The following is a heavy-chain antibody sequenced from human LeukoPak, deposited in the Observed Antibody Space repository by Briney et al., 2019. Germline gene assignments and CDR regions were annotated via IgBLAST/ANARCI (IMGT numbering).Heavy chain of an antibody. Sequence: SETLSLTCTVSGGSLSSYYWSWIRQPPGKGLEWIGYIYYSGSTNYNPSLKSRVTISVDTSKNQFSLKLSSVTAADTAVYYCAREVHSYSSSWYDAFDIWGQGTMVTVSS. CDR2: IYYSGST. CDR1: GGSLSSYY. V-gene: IGHV4-59*01. D-gene: IGHD6-13*01. J-gene: IGHJ3*02. CDR3: AREVHSYSSSWYDAFDI.